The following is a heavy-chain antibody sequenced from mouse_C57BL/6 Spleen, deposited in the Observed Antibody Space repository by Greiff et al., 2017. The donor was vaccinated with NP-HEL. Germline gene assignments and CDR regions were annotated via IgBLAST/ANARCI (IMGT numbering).Heavy chain of an antibody. CDR1: GFTFSDYG. CDR2: ISSGSSTI. J-gene: IGHJ3*01. D-gene: IGHD2-2*01. V-gene: IGHV5-17*01. Sequence: EVQRVESGGGLVKPGGSLKLSCAASGFTFSDYGMHWVRQAPEKGLEWVAYISSGSSTIYYADTVKGRFTISRDNAKNTLFLQMTSLRSEDTAMYYCARSTMVKTAWFAYWGQGTLVTVSA. CDR3: ARSTMVKTAWFAY.